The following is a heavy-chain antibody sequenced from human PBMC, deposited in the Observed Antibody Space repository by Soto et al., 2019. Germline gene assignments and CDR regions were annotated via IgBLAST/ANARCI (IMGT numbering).Heavy chain of an antibody. V-gene: IGHV5-51*01. Sequence: VPIKISCKGSGYSFTNYWVAWMRQMPGKGLEWMGVFYPGDSDTRYSPSFQGQVTISGDKSISTAYLQWSGLQASDTAMYYCARGSGSYAAGFDYWGPGTLVTVSS. CDR2: FYPGDSDT. CDR3: ARGSGSYAAGFDY. CDR1: GYSFTNYW. D-gene: IGHD1-26*01. J-gene: IGHJ4*02.